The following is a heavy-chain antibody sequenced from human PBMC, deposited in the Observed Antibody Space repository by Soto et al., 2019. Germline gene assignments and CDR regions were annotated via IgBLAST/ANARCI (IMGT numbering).Heavy chain of an antibody. CDR3: ASSLRGYSGYDRIFDY. D-gene: IGHD5-12*01. CDR1: GYTFTGYY. CDR2: INPNSGGT. V-gene: IGHV1-2*02. Sequence: GASVKVSCKASGYTFTGYYMHWVRQAPGQGLEWMGWINPNSGGTNYAQKFQGRVTMTRDTSISTAYMELSRLRSDDTAVYYCASSLRGYSGYDRIFDYWGQGTLVTVS. J-gene: IGHJ4*02.